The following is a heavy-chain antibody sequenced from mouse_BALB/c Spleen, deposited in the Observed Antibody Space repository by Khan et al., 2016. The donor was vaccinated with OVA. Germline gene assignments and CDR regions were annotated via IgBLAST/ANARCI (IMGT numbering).Heavy chain of an antibody. CDR2: IYPGNSDT. CDR3: TRNGFGNYESWDY. CDR1: GYTFTNYW. J-gene: IGHJ2*01. Sequence: VQLKQSGTVLARPGASVKMSCKGSGYTFTNYWMHWVKLRPGQGLEWIGVIYPGNSDTNYNQKFKGKAKVTAVTSTSTAYMELNSLTNEDSAVYYCTRNGFGNYESWDYWGQGTTLTVSS. D-gene: IGHD2-1*01. V-gene: IGHV1-5*01.